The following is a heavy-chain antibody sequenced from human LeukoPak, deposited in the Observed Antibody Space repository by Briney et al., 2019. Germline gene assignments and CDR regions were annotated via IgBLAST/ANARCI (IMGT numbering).Heavy chain of an antibody. V-gene: IGHV1-69*13. CDR2: IIPIFGTA. D-gene: IGHD1-1*01. CDR3: ARGPRTDDGAGFDY. CDR1: GGTFSSYA. Sequence: SVKVSCTASGGTFSSYAISWVRQAPGQGLEWMGGIIPIFGTANYAQKFQGRVTITADESTSTAYMELSSLRSEDTAVYYCARGPRTDDGAGFDYRGQGTLVTVSS. J-gene: IGHJ4*02.